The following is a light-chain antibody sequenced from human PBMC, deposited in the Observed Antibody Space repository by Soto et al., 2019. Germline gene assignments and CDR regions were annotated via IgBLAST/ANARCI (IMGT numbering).Light chain of an antibody. CDR1: SSNIGTGYD. CDR2: GNT. CDR3: QSYDSSLRWV. V-gene: IGLV1-40*01. J-gene: IGLJ3*02. Sequence: QSVLTQPPSVSGAPGQRVIISCTGSSSNIGTGYDVQWYQQFPGTAPKLLIHGNTNRPSGVPDRFSGSMSGTSASLAISGLQAEDEADYHCQSYDSSLRWVFGGGTKVTVL.